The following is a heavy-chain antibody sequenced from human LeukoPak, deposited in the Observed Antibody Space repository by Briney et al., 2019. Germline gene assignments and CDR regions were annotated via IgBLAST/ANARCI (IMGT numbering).Heavy chain of an antibody. V-gene: IGHV3-13*01. CDR2: IGTAGDT. J-gene: IGHJ6*02. D-gene: IGHD2-2*01. CDR3: ARALSSSTTYYYYYGMDV. CDR1: GFTFNIYD. Sequence: PGGSLRLSCAASGFTFNIYDMHWVRQATGKGLEWVSAIGTAGDTYYPGSVKGRFTISRENAKNSLYLQMNSLRAGDTAVYYCARALSSSTTYYYYYGMDVWGQGTTVSVSS.